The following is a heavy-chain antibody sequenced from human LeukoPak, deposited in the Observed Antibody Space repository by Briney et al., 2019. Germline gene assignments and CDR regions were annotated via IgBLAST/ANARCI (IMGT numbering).Heavy chain of an antibody. D-gene: IGHD6-13*01. Sequence: GGSLRLSCAASGFIFSAYSINWVRQAPGKGLEWVSHISSSSSSIYYADSVKGRFSISRDNAKNSLYLQMNSLRDEDTAVYYCARSGYGSRWYFFDHWGQGTLVTVSS. V-gene: IGHV3-48*02. CDR2: ISSSSSSI. CDR1: GFIFSAYS. CDR3: ARSGYGSRWYFFDH. J-gene: IGHJ4*02.